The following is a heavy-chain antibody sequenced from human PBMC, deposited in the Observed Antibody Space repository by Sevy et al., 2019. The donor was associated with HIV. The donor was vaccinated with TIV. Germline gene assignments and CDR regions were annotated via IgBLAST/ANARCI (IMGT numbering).Heavy chain of an antibody. CDR1: GFTFSKYS. V-gene: IGHV3-23*01. D-gene: IGHD2-8*01. CDR2: LSFGCGEI. Sequence: GGSLRLSCAASGFTFSKYSMSWVRQPPGKGLEWVSTLSFGCGEINHADSVKGRFTMSRDNSKNSLYLQMSNLRAEDTAVYYCAREGCTKPHDYWGQGTLVTVSS. J-gene: IGHJ4*02. CDR3: AREGCTKPHDY.